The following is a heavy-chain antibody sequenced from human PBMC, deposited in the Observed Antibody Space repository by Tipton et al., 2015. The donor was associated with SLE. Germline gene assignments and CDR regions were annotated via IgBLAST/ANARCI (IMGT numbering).Heavy chain of an antibody. CDR1: GGSISSSSYY. J-gene: IGHJ3*02. Sequence: TLSLTCTVSGGSISSSSYYWAWIRQPPGKGLEWIGSIYYSGNTHNNPSLKSRVTISVDTSKNQFSLKLTSVTAADTAVYYCARRNITMVRGGAFDIWGQGTMVTVSS. V-gene: IGHV4-39*01. CDR2: IYYSGNT. D-gene: IGHD3-10*01. CDR3: ARRNITMVRGGAFDI.